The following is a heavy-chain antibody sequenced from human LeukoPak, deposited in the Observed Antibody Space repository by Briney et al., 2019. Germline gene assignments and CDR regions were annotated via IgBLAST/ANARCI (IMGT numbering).Heavy chain of an antibody. CDR2: IYTSGST. CDR1: GGSISSGSYY. J-gene: IGHJ4*02. CDR3: ASSTIFQYY. V-gene: IGHV4-61*02. Sequence: SQTLSLTCTVSGGSISSGSYYWSWIRQPAGKGLEWIGRIYTSGSTNYNPSLTSRVTISVDTSKNQFSLKLSSVTAADTAVYYCASSTIFQYYWGQGTLVTVSS. D-gene: IGHD3-3*01.